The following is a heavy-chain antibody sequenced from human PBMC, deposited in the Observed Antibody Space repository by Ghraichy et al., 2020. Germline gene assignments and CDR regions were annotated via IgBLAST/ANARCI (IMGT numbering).Heavy chain of an antibody. J-gene: IGHJ6*03. CDR2: INHSGST. D-gene: IGHD2-2*01. CDR1: GGSFSGYY. Sequence: SETLSLTCAVYGGSFSGYYWSWIRQPPGKGREWIGEINHSGSTNYNPSLKSRVTISVDTSKNQFSLKLSSVTAADTAVYYCARGVSYRAGARRPKSAAITTYHYMDVWGKGTTVTVSS. CDR3: ARGVSYRAGARRPKSAAITTYHYMDV. V-gene: IGHV4-34*01.